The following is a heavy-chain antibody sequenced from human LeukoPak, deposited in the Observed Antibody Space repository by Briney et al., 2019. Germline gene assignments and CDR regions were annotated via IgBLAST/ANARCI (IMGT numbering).Heavy chain of an antibody. Sequence: GGSLRLSCAASGFTFSSYAMHWVRQAPGKGLEWVAVISYDGSNKYYADSVKGRFTISRDNSKNTLYLQMNSLRAEDTAVYYCARGLVLVPIYNWFDPWGQGTLVTVSS. D-gene: IGHD6-13*01. CDR1: GFTFSSYA. CDR2: ISYDGSNK. CDR3: ARGLVLVPIYNWFDP. J-gene: IGHJ5*02. V-gene: IGHV3-30-3*01.